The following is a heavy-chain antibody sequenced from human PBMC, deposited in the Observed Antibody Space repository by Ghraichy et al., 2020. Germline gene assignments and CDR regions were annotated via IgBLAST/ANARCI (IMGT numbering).Heavy chain of an antibody. CDR2: IFHSGIT. V-gene: IGHV4-38-2*01. CDR3: ARVFLEWLLDY. CDR1: GYSISSGYY. D-gene: IGHD3-3*01. Sequence: SETLSLTCAVSGYSISSGYYWGWIRQPPGKGLEWIGSIFHSGITYYNPSLKSRVTISVDTSKNQFSLKLSSVTAADTAVYYCARVFLEWLLDYWGQGTLVTVSS. J-gene: IGHJ4*02.